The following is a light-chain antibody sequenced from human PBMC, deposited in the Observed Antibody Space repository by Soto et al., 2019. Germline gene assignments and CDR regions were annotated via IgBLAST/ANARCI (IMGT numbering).Light chain of an antibody. CDR3: QQSYRAPLP. CDR2: AAS. CDR1: QSISNY. J-gene: IGKJ4*01. Sequence: DIQMTQSPSSLSASVGDRVTITCRASQSISNYLNWYQQKPGKAPKFLIYAASNLQSGVPSRFSGSGSGTDFTLTISSLQPEDFATYYCQQSYRAPLPFGGGTKVEIK. V-gene: IGKV1-39*01.